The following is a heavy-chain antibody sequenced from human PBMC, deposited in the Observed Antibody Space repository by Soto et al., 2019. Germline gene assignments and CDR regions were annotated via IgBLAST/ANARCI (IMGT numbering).Heavy chain of an antibody. J-gene: IGHJ5*02. D-gene: IGHD1-1*01. CDR3: AKMGVQHNWFDP. CDR2: IIPGNDNT. Sequence: ASVKVSCKASGYTFTRFAVHWVRQAPGQRLEWMGWIIPGNDNTKYSQKFQDRITITSDTSASTVYMELNSLRAEDTAVYYCAKMGVQHNWFDPWGQGTLVTVSS. CDR1: GYTFTRFA. V-gene: IGHV1-3*01.